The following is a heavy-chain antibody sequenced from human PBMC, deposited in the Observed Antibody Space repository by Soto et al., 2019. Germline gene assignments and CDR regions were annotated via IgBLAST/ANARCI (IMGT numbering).Heavy chain of an antibody. CDR2: ISAYSGNT. D-gene: IGHD3-3*01. V-gene: IGHV1-18*01. J-gene: IGHJ4*02. CDR1: VYTFTNFG. Sequence: ASVTVSCTSSVYTFTNFGIICVRQAPGQGLEWMGWISAYSGNTNYAQKFQGRVTMTTDTSTSTAYMELRSLRSDDTAVYYCARDRQYFDFWSGQPSYFGYWGPGTLVTVSS. CDR3: ARDRQYFDFWSGQPSYFGY.